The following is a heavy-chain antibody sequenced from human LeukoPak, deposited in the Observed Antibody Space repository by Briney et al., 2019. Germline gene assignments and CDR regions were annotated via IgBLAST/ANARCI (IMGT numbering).Heavy chain of an antibody. V-gene: IGHV1-69*13. CDR3: ARGRESHGRYFHF. Sequence: GASVKVSCKASGGTFNNYAINWVRQAPGQGLEWMGGIFPLFETTNYAQGFRGRVTITADDSTSTAYMELNSRRTEDTAVYYCARGRESHGRYFHFWGQGTLVTVSS. CDR2: IFPLFETT. D-gene: IGHD1-26*01. CDR1: GGTFNNYA. J-gene: IGHJ4*02.